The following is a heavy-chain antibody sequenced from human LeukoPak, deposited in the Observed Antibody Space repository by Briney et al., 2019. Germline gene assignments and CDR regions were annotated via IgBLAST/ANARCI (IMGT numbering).Heavy chain of an antibody. D-gene: IGHD3-22*01. CDR2: ISGSGGST. CDR1: GFTFGDYA. Sequence: PGGSLRLSCTASGFTFGDYAMSWVRQAPGKGLEWVSAISGSGGSTYYADSVKGRFTISRDNSKNTLYLQMNSLRAEDTAVYYCAKDPWFYDSSGYYSGWGQGTLVTVS. CDR3: AKDPWFYDSSGYYSG. J-gene: IGHJ4*02. V-gene: IGHV3-23*01.